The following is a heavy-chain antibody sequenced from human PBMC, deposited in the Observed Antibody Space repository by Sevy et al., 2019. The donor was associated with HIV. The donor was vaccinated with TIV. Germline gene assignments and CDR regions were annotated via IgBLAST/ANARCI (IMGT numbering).Heavy chain of an antibody. CDR3: ATASFLTSGAFDI. CDR1: GFTFINAW. J-gene: IGHJ3*02. Sequence: GGSLRLSCTASGFTFINAWMSWVRQAPGKGLEWVGRIKSKNDGGTTDYAAPVKRRFTISRNDSKNTPYLPMNTQKTRDTAVYYSATASFLTSGAFDIWGQGTMVTVSS. CDR2: IKSKNDGGTT. D-gene: IGHD3-3*02. V-gene: IGHV3-15*01.